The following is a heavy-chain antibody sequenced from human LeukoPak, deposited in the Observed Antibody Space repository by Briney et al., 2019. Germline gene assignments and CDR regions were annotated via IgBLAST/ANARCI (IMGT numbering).Heavy chain of an antibody. D-gene: IGHD6-13*01. V-gene: IGHV1-18*01. CDR2: ISAYNGNT. Sequence: ASLKVSCKASGYTFTSYGISWVRQAPEQGPEWMGWISAYNGNTNYAQKLQGRVTMTTDTSTSTAYMELRSLRSDDTAVYYCARVPLAAAYNWFDPWGQGTLVTVSS. J-gene: IGHJ5*02. CDR3: ARVPLAAAYNWFDP. CDR1: GYTFTSYG.